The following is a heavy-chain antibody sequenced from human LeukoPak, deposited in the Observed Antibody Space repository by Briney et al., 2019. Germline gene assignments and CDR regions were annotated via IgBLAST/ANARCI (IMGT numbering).Heavy chain of an antibody. CDR2: IYYNGNT. J-gene: IGHJ4*02. Sequence: SETLSLTCIVSGGSISNYYWSWIRQPPGKTLEWIGYIYYNGNTNYNPSLRSRVTISVDRSKNQFSLRLTSVTAADTAIYYCARHMTTPVTHAFDYWGQGTLVTVS. D-gene: IGHD4-17*01. V-gene: IGHV4-59*08. CDR3: ARHMTTPVTHAFDY. CDR1: GGSISNYY.